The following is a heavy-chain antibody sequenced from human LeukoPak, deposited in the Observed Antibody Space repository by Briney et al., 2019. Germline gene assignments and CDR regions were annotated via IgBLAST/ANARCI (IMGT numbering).Heavy chain of an antibody. V-gene: IGHV3-15*01. D-gene: IGHD3-9*01. CDR2: IKSKTDGGTT. J-gene: IGHJ3*02. CDR1: GFTFSNAW. CDR3: TTEFTYDILTGYYEGDAFDI. Sequence: GGTLRLSCAASGFTFSNAWMSWVRQAPGKGLEWVGRIKSKTDGGTTDYAAPVKGRFTISRDDSKNTLYLQMNSLKTEDTAVYYCTTEFTYDILTGYYEGDAFDIWGQGTMVTVSS.